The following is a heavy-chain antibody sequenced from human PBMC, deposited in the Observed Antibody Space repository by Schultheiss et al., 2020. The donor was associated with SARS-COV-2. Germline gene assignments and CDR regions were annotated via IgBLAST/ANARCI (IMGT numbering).Heavy chain of an antibody. CDR1: GGSISSSSYY. CDR3: ARDSGRGDAFDI. D-gene: IGHD3-10*01. CDR2: INHSGST. V-gene: IGHV4-39*07. J-gene: IGHJ3*02. Sequence: SQTLSLTCTVSGGSISSSSYYWGWIRQPPGKGLEWIGEINHSGSTNYNPSLKSRVTISVDRSKNQFSLKLSSVTAADTAVYYCARDSGRGDAFDIWGQGTMVTVSS.